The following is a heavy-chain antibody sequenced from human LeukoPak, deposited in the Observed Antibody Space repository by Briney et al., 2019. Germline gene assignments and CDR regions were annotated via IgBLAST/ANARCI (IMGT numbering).Heavy chain of an antibody. V-gene: IGHV1-3*01. CDR3: ARTYSSGRRYYYYYGMDV. Sequence: GASVKVSCKASAYTFTIYTIHWVRQAPGQRLEWMGWINAGNGNTRYSQNFQGRVTITRDTSASTAYMELSSLRSEDTAVYYCARTYSSGRRYYYYYGMDVWGQGTTVTVSS. CDR1: AYTFTIYT. CDR2: INAGNGNT. D-gene: IGHD6-19*01. J-gene: IGHJ6*02.